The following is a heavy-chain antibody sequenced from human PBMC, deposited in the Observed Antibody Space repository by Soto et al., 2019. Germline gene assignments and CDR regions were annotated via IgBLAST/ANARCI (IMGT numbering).Heavy chain of an antibody. CDR2: FYPSGRT. V-gene: IGHV4-4*09. D-gene: IGHD5-12*01. CDR3: ARWSWITPQPDV. J-gene: IGHJ4*02. Sequence: SETLSLTCTVSGASISDYYWSWIRQSPGKGLDWIGYFYPSGRTDYNPSLKRRVTISVDTSKNQFSLELNSLTAAATAVYSCARWSWITPQPDVWGQGALVTVSS. CDR1: GASISDYY.